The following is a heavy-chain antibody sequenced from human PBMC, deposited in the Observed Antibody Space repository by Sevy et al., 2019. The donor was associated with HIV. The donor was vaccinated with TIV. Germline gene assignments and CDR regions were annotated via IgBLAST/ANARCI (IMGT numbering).Heavy chain of an antibody. J-gene: IGHJ5*02. CDR1: GGSISSYY. CDR2: IYYSGST. CDR3: AGGLDTRVYYYDSSGYST. Sequence: SETLSLTCTVSGGSISSYYWSWIRQPPGKGLEWIGYIYYSGSTNYNPSLKSRVTISVDTSKNQFTLKLSSVTVADTAVYYCAGGLDTRVYYYDSSGYSTWGQGTLVTVSS. V-gene: IGHV4-59*01. D-gene: IGHD3-22*01.